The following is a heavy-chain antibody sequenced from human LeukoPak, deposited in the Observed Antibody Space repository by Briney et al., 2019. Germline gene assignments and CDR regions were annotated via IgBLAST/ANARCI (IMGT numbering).Heavy chain of an antibody. CDR1: GFIFSNYY. D-gene: IGHD7-27*01. Sequence: GGSLRLSCAASGFIFSNYYMSWVRQAPGKGLEWVSGISWNSGSIGYADSVKGRFTISRDNAKNSLYLQMNSLRAEDMALYYCAKSNWGGAFDIWGQGTMVTVSS. CDR3: AKSNWGGAFDI. J-gene: IGHJ3*02. V-gene: IGHV3-9*03. CDR2: ISWNSGSI.